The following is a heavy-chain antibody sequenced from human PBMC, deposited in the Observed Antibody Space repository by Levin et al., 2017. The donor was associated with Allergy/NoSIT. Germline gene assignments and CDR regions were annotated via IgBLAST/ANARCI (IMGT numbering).Heavy chain of an antibody. V-gene: IGHV5-51*01. CDR2: IYPGDSDT. D-gene: IGHD3-3*01. Sequence: GGSLRLSCKGSGYSFTSYWIGWVRQMPGKGLEWMGIIYPGDSDTRYSPSFQGQVTISADKSISTAYLQWSSLKASDTAMYYCARLGFLEWLPLDYWGQGTLVTVSS. J-gene: IGHJ4*02. CDR1: GYSFTSYW. CDR3: ARLGFLEWLPLDY.